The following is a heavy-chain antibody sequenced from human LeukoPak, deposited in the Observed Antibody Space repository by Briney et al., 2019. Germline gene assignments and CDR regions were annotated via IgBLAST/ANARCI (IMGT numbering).Heavy chain of an antibody. D-gene: IGHD5-12*01. J-gene: IGHJ4*02. CDR2: ISTSGSYI. CDR1: GFTFSSYS. Sequence: PGGSLSLSCAASGFTFSSYSMNWVRQAPGKGLEWVSSISTSGSYIYYADSVKGRFTTSSDNAKIPLYLQMNVLSAEGTAVYCSARVIGGYRYYGGKGTLVTVST. CDR3: ARVIGGYRYY. V-gene: IGHV3-21*01.